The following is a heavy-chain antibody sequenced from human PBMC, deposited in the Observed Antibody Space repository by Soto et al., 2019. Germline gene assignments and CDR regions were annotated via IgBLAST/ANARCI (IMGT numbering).Heavy chain of an antibody. V-gene: IGHV3-15*01. CDR1: GFTFSHVW. Sequence: EVQLVESGGDLVKPGGSLRLSCAASGFTFSHVWMTWVRQAPGKGLEWVGRIKRKSDGETTDYALPVKGRFTISRDDLKITLYLQMSSLKIEDTAVYYCAVDAQCSSNTCPGALDIWGQGTMVAVS. J-gene: IGHJ3*02. D-gene: IGHD2-2*01. CDR2: IKRKSDGETT. CDR3: AVDAQCSSNTCPGALDI.